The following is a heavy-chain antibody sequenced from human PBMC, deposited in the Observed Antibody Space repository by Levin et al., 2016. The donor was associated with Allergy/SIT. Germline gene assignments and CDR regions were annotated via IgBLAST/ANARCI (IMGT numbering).Heavy chain of an antibody. D-gene: IGHD3-10*01. V-gene: IGHV1-2*02. J-gene: IGHJ5*02. CDR3: ARGQRITMVRGARGWFDP. Sequence: WVRQAPGQGLEWMGWINPNSGGTNYAQKFQGRVTMTRDTSISTAYMELSRLRSDDTAVYYCARGQRITMVRGARGWFDPWGQGTLVTVS. CDR2: INPNSGGT.